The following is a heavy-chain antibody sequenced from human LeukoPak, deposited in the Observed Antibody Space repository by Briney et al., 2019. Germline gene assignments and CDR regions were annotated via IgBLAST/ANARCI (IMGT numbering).Heavy chain of an antibody. J-gene: IGHJ4*02. CDR2: ISYDGSNK. V-gene: IGHV3-30-3*01. CDR3: ARVQSVPAARDSSLGIDY. Sequence: GGSLRLSCAASGFTFSSYAMHWVRQAPGKGLEWVAVISYDGSNKYYADSVKGRFTISRDNAKSSLFLQMNSLRAEDTAVYYCARVQSVPAARDSSLGIDYWGQGTLVTVSS. CDR1: GFTFSSYA. D-gene: IGHD5-24*01.